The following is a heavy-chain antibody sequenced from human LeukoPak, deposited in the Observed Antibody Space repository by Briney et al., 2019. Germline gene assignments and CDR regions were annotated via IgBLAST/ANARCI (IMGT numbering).Heavy chain of an antibody. J-gene: IGHJ4*02. CDR3: AKTEGLYSGSYGVDY. V-gene: IGHV3-23*01. D-gene: IGHD1-26*01. Sequence: GGSLRLSCAASGFTFSSYAMSWVRQAPGKGLEWVSAISGSGGSTYYADSVKGRFTISRDNSKNTLYLQMNSLRAEDTAVYYCAKTEGLYSGSYGVDYWGQGTLVTVSS. CDR2: ISGSGGST. CDR1: GFTFSSYA.